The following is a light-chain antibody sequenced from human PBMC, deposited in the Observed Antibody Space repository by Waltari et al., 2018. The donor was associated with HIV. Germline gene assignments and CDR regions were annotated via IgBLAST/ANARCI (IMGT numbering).Light chain of an antibody. Sequence: HSAFTQPPSLSGFLGQSINISCTGITTDSRFFHFVSWYQQYPGKIPRLITFDINNRPSGVSDHFAGSRSGNSASLTFSGLQSGDEAHYYCASNRLDYTLIFGGGTKLTVL. CDR1: TTDSRFFHF. CDR2: DIN. V-gene: IGLV2-14*03. CDR3: ASNRLDYTLI. J-gene: IGLJ2*01.